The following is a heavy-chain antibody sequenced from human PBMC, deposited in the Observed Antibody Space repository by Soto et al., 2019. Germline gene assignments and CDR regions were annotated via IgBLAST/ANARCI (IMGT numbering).Heavy chain of an antibody. V-gene: IGHV4-59*01. CDR1: GGSISSYY. J-gene: IGHJ6*02. CDR3: ARGEGLLWFGEFLYGMDV. CDR2: IYYSGST. Sequence: SETLSLTCSVSGGSISSYYLSWIRQPPGKGLEWIGYIYYSGSTNYNPSLKSRVTISVDTSKNQFSLKLSSVTAADTAVYYCARGEGLLWFGEFLYGMDVWGQGTTVTVSS. D-gene: IGHD3-10*01.